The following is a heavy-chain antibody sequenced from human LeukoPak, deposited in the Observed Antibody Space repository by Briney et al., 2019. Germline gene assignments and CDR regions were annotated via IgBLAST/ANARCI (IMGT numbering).Heavy chain of an antibody. CDR2: ISGSGGST. V-gene: IGHV3-23*01. J-gene: IGHJ3*02. Sequence: GGSLRLSCAASGFTFSSYAMSWVRQAPGKGLEWVSAISGSGGSTYCADSVKGRFTISRDNSKNTLYLQMNSLRAEDTAVYYCAKDTFNLYDILTGYSPPVQISGAFDIWGQGTMVTVSS. D-gene: IGHD3-9*01. CDR3: AKDTFNLYDILTGYSPPVQISGAFDI. CDR1: GFTFSSYA.